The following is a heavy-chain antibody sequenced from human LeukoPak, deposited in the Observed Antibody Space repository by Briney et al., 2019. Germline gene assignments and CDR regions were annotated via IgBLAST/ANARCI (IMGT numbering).Heavy chain of an antibody. CDR3: ARGPGYCSSTSCYVSYYYYYGMDV. D-gene: IGHD2-2*01. V-gene: IGHV4-34*01. J-gene: IGHJ6*04. CDR2: IIQSGST. Sequence: SETLSLTRAVYGGSFSGYCWSWVRHPPGEGREWMGEIIQSGSTNYNPSRKGRVTISVDTSKYQFSLKLSSVTAADTAVYYCARGPGYCSSTSCYVSYYYYYGMDVWGKGTTVTVSS. CDR1: GGSFSGYC.